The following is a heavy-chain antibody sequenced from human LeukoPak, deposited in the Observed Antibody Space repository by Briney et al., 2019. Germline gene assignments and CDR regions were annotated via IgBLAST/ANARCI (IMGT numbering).Heavy chain of an antibody. CDR2: IYSGGNT. V-gene: IGHV3-53*01. Sequence: PGGSLRLSCTVSGFTVSNNSWSWHRQAPGNGLGWVSFIYSGGNTHYSDSVKGRFTISRENSKNTLYLQMNSLRAEDTAIYYCARRAGEYSHPYDYGGQGTLVTVSS. D-gene: IGHD2-15*01. J-gene: IGHJ4*02. CDR3: ARRAGEYSHPYDY. CDR1: GFTVSNNS.